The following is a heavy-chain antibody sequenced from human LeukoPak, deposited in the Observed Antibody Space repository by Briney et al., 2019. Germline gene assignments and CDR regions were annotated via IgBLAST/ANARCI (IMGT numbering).Heavy chain of an antibody. V-gene: IGHV4-4*07. J-gene: IGHJ4*02. CDR2: IYTSGST. D-gene: IGHD4-23*01. CDR3: ARGVDFGGNSDHFDY. CDR1: GVSMNTYY. Sequence: SETLSPTCTVSGVSMNTYYWNWIRQPAGKGLEWIGRIYTSGSTNYNPSLKSRVTISVDTSKNQFSLKVSSVTAADTAVYYCARGVDFGGNSDHFDYWGQGTLVTVSS.